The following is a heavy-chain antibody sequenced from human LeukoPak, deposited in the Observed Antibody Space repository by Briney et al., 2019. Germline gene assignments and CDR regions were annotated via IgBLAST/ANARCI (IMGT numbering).Heavy chain of an antibody. V-gene: IGHV3-53*05. J-gene: IGHJ4*02. CDR3: AKDPTTYYYDRGPFDY. CDR2: IYSGVST. Sequence: PGGSLRLSCAASGFTVSSNYMSWVRQAPGKGLEWVSVIYSGVSTNYADSVKGRFTISRDNSKNTLYLQMNSLRAEDTAVYYCAKDPTTYYYDRGPFDYWGQGTLVTVSS. CDR1: GFTVSSNY. D-gene: IGHD3-22*01.